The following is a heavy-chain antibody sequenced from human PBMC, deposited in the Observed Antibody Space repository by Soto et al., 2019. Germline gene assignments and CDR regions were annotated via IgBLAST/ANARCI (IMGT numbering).Heavy chain of an antibody. V-gene: IGHV2-5*02. CDR1: GFSLSTSGVG. Sequence: QITLKESGPTLVKPTQTLTLTCTFSGFSLSTSGVGVGWIRQPPGKALEWLALIYWDDDKRYSPSLKSRLTITKDTSKNQVVLTITNMDPVDTATYYCGGYGDPRAGFDIWGQGTMVTVSS. J-gene: IGHJ3*02. CDR2: IYWDDDK. CDR3: GGYGDPRAGFDI. D-gene: IGHD4-17*01.